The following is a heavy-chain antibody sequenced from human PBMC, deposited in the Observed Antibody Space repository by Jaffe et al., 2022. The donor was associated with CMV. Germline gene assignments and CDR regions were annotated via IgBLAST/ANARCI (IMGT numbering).Heavy chain of an antibody. J-gene: IGHJ4*02. CDR3: AKDPSPVPPGTYYFDY. Sequence: EVQLLESGGGLVQPGGSLRLSCAASGFTFSSYAMSWVRQAPGKGLEWVSAISGSGGSTYYADSVKGRFTISRDNSKNTLYLQMNSLRAEDTAVYYCAKDPSPVPPGTYYFDYWGQGTLVTVSS. CDR2: ISGSGGST. CDR1: GFTFSSYA. V-gene: IGHV3-23*01. D-gene: IGHD4-17*01.